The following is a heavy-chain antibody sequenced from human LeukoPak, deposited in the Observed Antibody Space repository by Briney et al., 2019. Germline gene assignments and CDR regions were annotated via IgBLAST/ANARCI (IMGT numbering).Heavy chain of an antibody. CDR1: GGTFSSYA. Sequence: SVKVSCKASGGTFSSYAISWVRQAPGQGLEWMGGIIPIFGTANYAQKFQGRVTITTDESTSTAYMELSSLRSEDTAVYYCARDGRMVRGVIIDDAFDIWGQGTMVTVSS. V-gene: IGHV1-69*05. CDR2: IIPIFGTA. D-gene: IGHD3-10*01. J-gene: IGHJ3*02. CDR3: ARDGRMVRGVIIDDAFDI.